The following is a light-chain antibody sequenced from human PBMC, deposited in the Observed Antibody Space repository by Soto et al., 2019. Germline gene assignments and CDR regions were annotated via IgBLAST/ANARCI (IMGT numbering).Light chain of an antibody. V-gene: IGKV3-15*01. CDR2: DVF. CDR1: QTVSRN. Sequence: EIVLTQSPGTLSLSPGERATLSCRASQTVSRNLAWYQQRPGQAPRLLIYDVFTRAAGIPARFSGSGSETEFTLTISSLQSEDFAVYYCQQYNNWPLTFGGGTKVDIK. CDR3: QQYNNWPLT. J-gene: IGKJ4*01.